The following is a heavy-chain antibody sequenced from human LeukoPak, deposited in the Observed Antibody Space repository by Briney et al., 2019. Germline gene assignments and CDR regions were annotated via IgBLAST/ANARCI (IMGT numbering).Heavy chain of an antibody. CDR3: AKASSPQHHCNDANDFDY. V-gene: IGHV3-9*03. CDR1: GFTFDDYA. Sequence: PGRSLRLSCAASGFTFDDYAMHWVRQAPGKGLEWVSGISWNSGSIGYADSVKGRFTISRDNAKNSLYLQMNSLRAEDMALYYCAKASSPQHHCNDANDFDYWGQGTPVTVSS. CDR2: ISWNSGSI. D-gene: IGHD1-1*01. J-gene: IGHJ4*02.